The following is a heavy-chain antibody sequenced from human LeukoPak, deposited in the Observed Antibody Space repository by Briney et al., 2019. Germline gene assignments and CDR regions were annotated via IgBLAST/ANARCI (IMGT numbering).Heavy chain of an antibody. J-gene: IGHJ3*02. D-gene: IGHD2-15*01. CDR1: GGSISSGDYY. CDR2: IYYSGST. V-gene: IGHV4-30-4*01. Sequence: PSETLSLTCTVSGGSISSGDYYWSWIRQPPGKGLEWIGYIYYSGSTYYNPSLKSRVTISVDTSKNQFSLKLSSVTAADTAVYYCASEYSGYCSGGSCYAGTAFDIWGQGTMVTVSS. CDR3: ASEYSGYCSGGSCYAGTAFDI.